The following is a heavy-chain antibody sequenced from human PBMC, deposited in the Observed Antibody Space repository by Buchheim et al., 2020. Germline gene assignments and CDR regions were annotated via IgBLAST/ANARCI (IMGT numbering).Heavy chain of an antibody. Sequence: QVQLVQSGAEVKKPGASVKVSCKASGYTFTSYYMHWVRQAPGQGLEWMGIINPSGGSTSYAQKFQGRVTITRDTSTSTVSMELSSMRSEDTAVYYCARGKSGIPGRIHNRELCPYWGQGTL. D-gene: IGHD1-26*01. CDR3: ARGKSGIPGRIHNRELCPY. J-gene: IGHJ4*02. CDR2: INPSGGST. V-gene: IGHV1-46*03. CDR1: GYTFTSYY.